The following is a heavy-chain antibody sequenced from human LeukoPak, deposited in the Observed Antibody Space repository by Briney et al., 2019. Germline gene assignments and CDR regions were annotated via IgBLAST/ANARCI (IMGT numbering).Heavy chain of an antibody. J-gene: IGHJ4*02. CDR2: IYSGGST. CDR1: GFTVSSNY. Sequence: PGGSLRLSRAASGFTVSSNYMSWVRQAPGKGLEWVSVIYSGGSTYYADSVKGRFTISRDNSKNTLYLQMNSLRAEDTAVYYCARDQGLWLLGDWGQGTLVTVSS. D-gene: IGHD5-18*01. V-gene: IGHV3-66*01. CDR3: ARDQGLWLLGD.